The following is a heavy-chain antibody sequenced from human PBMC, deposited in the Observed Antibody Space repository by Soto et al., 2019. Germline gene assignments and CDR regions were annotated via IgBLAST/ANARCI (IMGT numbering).Heavy chain of an antibody. V-gene: IGHV3-48*01. CDR2: ISTSSGTI. J-gene: IGHJ4*02. D-gene: IGHD2-8*01. CDR3: ARGGFEDNQWCMFR. CDR1: GFTFSSYS. Sequence: GGSLRLSCAASGFTFSSYSMNWVRQAPGKGLEWVSYISTSSGTIYYADSVKGRFTISRDNAKSSLYLQMNSLRAEDTAVYYCARGGFEDNQWCMFRWGQGALVTVSS.